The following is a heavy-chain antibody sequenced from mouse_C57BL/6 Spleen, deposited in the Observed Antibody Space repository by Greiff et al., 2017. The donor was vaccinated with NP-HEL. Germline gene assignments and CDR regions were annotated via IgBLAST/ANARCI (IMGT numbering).Heavy chain of an antibody. Sequence: QVHVKQSGAELVKPGASVKISCKASGYAFSSYWMNWVKQRPGKGLEWIGQIYPGDGDTNYNGKFKGKATLTADKSSSTAYMQLSSLTSEDSAVYFCARDSWCAYWGQGTLVTVSA. CDR1: GYAFSSYW. CDR2: IYPGDGDT. V-gene: IGHV1-80*01. J-gene: IGHJ3*01. CDR3: ARDSWCAY.